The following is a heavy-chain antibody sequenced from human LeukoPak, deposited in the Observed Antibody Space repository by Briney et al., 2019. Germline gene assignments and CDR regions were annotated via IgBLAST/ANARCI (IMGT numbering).Heavy chain of an antibody. Sequence: ETLSLTCTVSGGSMSDYYWSGIRQPPGKGLEWIGYFDDSGSTNYNPPLKSRVTISVDTSKNQLSLKLNSATAADAAVYYCTRHSRDSGGAFQYWGQGTPVTVSS. CDR2: FDDSGST. D-gene: IGHD4-23*01. V-gene: IGHV4-59*08. CDR3: TRHSRDSGGAFQY. J-gene: IGHJ1*01. CDR1: GGSMSDYY.